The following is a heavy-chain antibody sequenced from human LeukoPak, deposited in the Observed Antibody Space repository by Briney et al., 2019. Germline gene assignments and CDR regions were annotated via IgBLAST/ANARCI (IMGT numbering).Heavy chain of an antibody. CDR3: VRDPSYGSSWYYYMDV. Sequence: PGGSLRLSCEGSGFSFRDYYMSWIRQTPGKGLEWVSYISSSSFKIGYADSVKGRFTISRDNSKNSLYLQMDSLRVEDTAVYYCVRDPSYGSSWYYYMDVWGKGTTVTVSS. D-gene: IGHD6-13*01. J-gene: IGHJ6*03. CDR2: ISSSSFKI. CDR1: GFSFRDYY. V-gene: IGHV3-11*06.